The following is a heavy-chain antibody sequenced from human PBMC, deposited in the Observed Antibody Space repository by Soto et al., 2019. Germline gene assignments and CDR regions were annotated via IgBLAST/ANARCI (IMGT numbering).Heavy chain of an antibody. V-gene: IGHV3-30-3*01. CDR1: GFTFSSYA. CDR2: ISYDGSNK. J-gene: IGHJ5*02. CDR3: ARDLDGGYPNWFDP. D-gene: IGHD5-12*01. Sequence: QPGGSLRLSCAASGFTFSSYAMHWVRQAPGKGLEWVAVISYDGSNKYYADSVKGRFTISRDNSKNTLYLQMNSLRAEDTAVYYCARDLDGGYPNWFDPWGQGTLVTVSS.